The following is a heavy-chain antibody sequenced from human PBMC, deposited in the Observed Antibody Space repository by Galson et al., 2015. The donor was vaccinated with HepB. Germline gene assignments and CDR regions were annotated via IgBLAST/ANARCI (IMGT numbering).Heavy chain of an antibody. D-gene: IGHD2-15*01. CDR3: ARDGVAPSMYFDY. V-gene: IGHV3-13*01. CDR1: GFTFSSYD. CDR2: IGTAGDT. J-gene: IGHJ4*02. Sequence: SLRLSCAASGFTFSSYDMHWVRQATGKGLEWVSAIGTAGDTYYPGSVKGRFTISRDNAKNSLYLQMNSLRAEDTAVYYCARDGVAPSMYFDYWGQGTLVTVSS.